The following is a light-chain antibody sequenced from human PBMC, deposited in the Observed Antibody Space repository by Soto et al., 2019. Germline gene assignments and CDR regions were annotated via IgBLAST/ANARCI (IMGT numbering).Light chain of an antibody. Sequence: EMVMTQSPATLYVPPGERATLSCRASQSVSSNLAWYQQNPGQALRLLIYGASTRATGIPAMFSGSGSGTEFNLTISSLQSADFAVYYCQQYNNWPPWTFGQGTKVESK. J-gene: IGKJ1*01. CDR1: QSVSSN. CDR3: QQYNNWPPWT. V-gene: IGKV3-15*01. CDR2: GAS.